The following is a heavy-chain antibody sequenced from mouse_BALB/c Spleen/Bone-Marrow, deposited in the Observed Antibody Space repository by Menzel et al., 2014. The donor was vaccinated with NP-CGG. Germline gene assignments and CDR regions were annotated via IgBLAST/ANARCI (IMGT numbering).Heavy chain of an antibody. CDR1: GYTFTDYV. D-gene: IGHD2-4*01. CDR2: IYPGSGST. J-gene: IGHJ1*01. Sequence: VQLQQSGPELVKPGASVKMSCKASGYTFTDYVISWVKQRTGQGHEWIGEIYPGSGSTYYNEKFKGKATLTADKSSNTAYMQLSSLTSEDSAVYFCARYYDYDWYFDVWGAGTTVTVSS. CDR3: ARYYDYDWYFDV. V-gene: IGHV1-77*01.